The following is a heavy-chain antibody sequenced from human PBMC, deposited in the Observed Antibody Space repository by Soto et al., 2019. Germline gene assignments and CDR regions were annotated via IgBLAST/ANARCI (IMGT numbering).Heavy chain of an antibody. Sequence: GALRLSCAASGFTLTSYAMGWVRQTPGKGLEWVSAISPSGGSTFYADSVKGRFTISRDTSKNTLYLQMNSLRAEDTALYYCAKRVAATGGYFDYWGQGTLVTVSS. CDR2: ISPSGGST. J-gene: IGHJ4*02. D-gene: IGHD2-15*01. CDR1: GFTLTSYA. V-gene: IGHV3-23*01. CDR3: AKRVAATGGYFDY.